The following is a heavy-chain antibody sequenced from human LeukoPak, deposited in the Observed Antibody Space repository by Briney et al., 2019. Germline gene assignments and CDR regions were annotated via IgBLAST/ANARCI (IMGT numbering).Heavy chain of an antibody. CDR3: ARSSAPLQVGDFDY. V-gene: IGHV3-66*01. CDR1: GFTVSNNY. Sequence: GSLRLSCAASGFTVSNNYMSWVRQAPGKGLEWVSVIYSGGSTYYADSVKGRLTISRDNSKNTLYLQINSLRAEDTAVYYCARSSAPLQVGDFDYWGQGTLVTVSS. CDR2: IYSGGST. J-gene: IGHJ4*02. D-gene: IGHD1-26*01.